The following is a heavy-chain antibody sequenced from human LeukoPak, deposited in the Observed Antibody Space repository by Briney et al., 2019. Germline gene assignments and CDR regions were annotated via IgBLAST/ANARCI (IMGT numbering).Heavy chain of an antibody. V-gene: IGHV3-23*01. J-gene: IGHJ4*02. CDR2: ISGGGSST. D-gene: IGHD6-19*01. CDR3: AKDTGYSSGWLLF. CDR1: GFTFSSYA. Sequence: GVSLRLSCAASGFTFSSYAMNWVRQAPGKGLEWVSTISGGGSSTYYADSVKGRFTISRDNSKNTLCLQMNSLRAEDTAIYYCAKDTGYSSGWLLFWGQGTLVTVSS.